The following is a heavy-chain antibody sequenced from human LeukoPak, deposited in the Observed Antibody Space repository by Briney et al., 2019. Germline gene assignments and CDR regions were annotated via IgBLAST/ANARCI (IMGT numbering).Heavy chain of an antibody. CDR2: ISSSSSYI. CDR1: GFTFSSYS. D-gene: IGHD3-9*01. Sequence: GGSLRLSCAASGFTFSSYSMNWVRQAPGKGLEWVSSISSSSSYIYYADSVKGRFTISRDNAKNSLYLQMNSLRAEDTAVYYCARDTGTDYDILTGYSYWGQGTLVTVSS. CDR3: ARDTGTDYDILTGYSY. V-gene: IGHV3-21*01. J-gene: IGHJ4*02.